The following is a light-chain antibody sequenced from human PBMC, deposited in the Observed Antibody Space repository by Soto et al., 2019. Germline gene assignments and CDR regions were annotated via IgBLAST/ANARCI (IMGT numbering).Light chain of an antibody. CDR2: DAS. J-gene: IGKJ1*01. CDR3: QQFGSSPRA. V-gene: IGKV3-20*01. CDR1: QTVSSNY. Sequence: IVLTQSPGTLSLSPGERATLSCRASQTVSSNYLAWYQQRPGQAPRLLIYDASTRATGTPDRFSSSGSGTDFTLTISRLEPEDFAVYYCQQFGSSPRAFGQGTKVDIK.